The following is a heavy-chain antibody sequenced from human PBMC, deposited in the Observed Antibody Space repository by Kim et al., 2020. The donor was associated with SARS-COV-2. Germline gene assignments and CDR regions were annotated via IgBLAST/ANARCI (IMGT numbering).Heavy chain of an antibody. D-gene: IGHD2-15*01. Sequence: ASVKVSCKASGYTFTSYDINWVRQATGQGLEWMGWMNPNSGNTGYAQKFQGRVTMTRNTSISTAYMELSSLRSEDTAVYYCLADCSGGSCTNWFDPWGQGTLVTVSS. CDR3: LADCSGGSCTNWFDP. J-gene: IGHJ5*02. CDR1: GYTFTSYD. CDR2: MNPNSGNT. V-gene: IGHV1-8*01.